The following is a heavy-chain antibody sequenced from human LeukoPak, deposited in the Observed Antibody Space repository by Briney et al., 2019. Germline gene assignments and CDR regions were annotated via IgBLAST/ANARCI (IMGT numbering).Heavy chain of an antibody. V-gene: IGHV3-66*01. CDR2: LYSGGTT. J-gene: IGHJ4*02. CDR1: GFSVSSYY. Sequence: GGSLRLSCAASGFSVSSYYMDWVRQAPGKGLEWVSVLYSGGTTQYADSVKGRFTISRDNAKNSLYLQMNSLRAEDTAVYYCAREPHDYWGQGTLVTVSS. CDR3: AREPHDY.